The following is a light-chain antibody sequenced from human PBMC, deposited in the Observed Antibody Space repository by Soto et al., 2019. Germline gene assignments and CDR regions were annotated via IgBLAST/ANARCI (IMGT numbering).Light chain of an antibody. J-gene: IGLJ2*01. CDR3: SSYTTSSARKVV. Sequence: QSALTQPASVSGSPGQSITISCTGTGSDVGGSNSVSWYQQHPGKAPKLMIYDVSNWPSGVSNRFSGSKSGNTASLTISGLQAEDEADYYCSSYTTSSARKVVFGGGTQLTVL. CDR1: GSDVGGSNS. CDR2: DVS. V-gene: IGLV2-14*01.